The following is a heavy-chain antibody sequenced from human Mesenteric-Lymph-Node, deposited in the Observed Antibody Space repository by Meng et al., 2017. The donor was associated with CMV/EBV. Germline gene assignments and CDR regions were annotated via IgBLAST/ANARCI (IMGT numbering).Heavy chain of an antibody. CDR3: ARRVWQWLPRDGDWFDP. V-gene: IGHV1-18*01. Sequence: ASVKVSCKASGYTFTSYGITWVRQAPGQGLEWMGWISAYNGNTNYAQKLQGRVTMTTDTSTSTAYMELRSLRSDDTAVYYCARRVWQWLPRDGDWFDPWGQGTLVTVS. CDR2: ISAYNGNT. CDR1: GYTFTSYG. J-gene: IGHJ5*02. D-gene: IGHD6-19*01.